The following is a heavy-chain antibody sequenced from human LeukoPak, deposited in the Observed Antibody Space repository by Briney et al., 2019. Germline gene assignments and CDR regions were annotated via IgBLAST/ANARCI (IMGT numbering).Heavy chain of an antibody. CDR1: GFTFDDYA. CDR3: ARRAGAYSHPYDY. V-gene: IGHV3-9*01. J-gene: IGHJ4*02. CDR2: ISWNGNNI. D-gene: IGHD4/OR15-4a*01. Sequence: PGGSLRLSCAASGFTFDDYAMHWVRQAPGKGLDWVSGISWNGNNIGYADSVKGRFTISRDNAKNTLYLQMNSLRAEDTAVYYCARRAGAYSHPYDYWGQGTLVTVSS.